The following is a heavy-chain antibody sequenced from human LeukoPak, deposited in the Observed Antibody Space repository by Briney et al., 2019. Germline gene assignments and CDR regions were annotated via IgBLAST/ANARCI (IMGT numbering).Heavy chain of an antibody. V-gene: IGHV1-2*02. Sequence: GASVKVSCKASGYTFTGYYMHWVRQAPGQGLEWMGWINPNRWGKNFAQQFQGRVTMTRDTSISTAYMELSRLRSDDTAVYYCAREGVDWNHSVYYFDYWGQGALVSASS. J-gene: IGHJ4*02. CDR2: INPNRWGK. CDR3: AREGVDWNHSVYYFDY. CDR1: GYTFTGYY. D-gene: IGHD1-1*01.